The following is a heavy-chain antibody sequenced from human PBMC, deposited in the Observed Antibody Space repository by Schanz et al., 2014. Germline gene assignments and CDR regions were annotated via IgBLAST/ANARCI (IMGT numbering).Heavy chain of an antibody. D-gene: IGHD3-16*02. J-gene: IGHJ4*02. Sequence: QVQLVQSGAEVKKPGASVKVSCKASGYTFTSYYMHWVRQAPGRGLEWMGGFHHEDGDTVYAQKFQGRVIMTEDTSTDTAYVELSRLTSEDAAVYFCARDNRYYLFDYWGQGALVTVSS. CDR2: FHHEDGDT. CDR3: ARDNRYYLFDY. V-gene: IGHV1-24*01. CDR1: GYTFTSYY.